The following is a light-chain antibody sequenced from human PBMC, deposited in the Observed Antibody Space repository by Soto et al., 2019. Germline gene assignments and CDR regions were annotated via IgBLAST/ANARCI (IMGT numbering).Light chain of an antibody. V-gene: IGLV2-14*03. Sequence: QSALTQPASVSGSPGQSITISCTGTSSDVGAYNFVSWHQQHPGKAPKLMIYNVYDRPSGISTRFSGSKSGNTASLTISDLQAEDEALYYCSSYKFSTTLRVFGGGTKLTVL. CDR2: NVY. CDR3: SSYKFSTTLRV. CDR1: SSDVGAYNF. J-gene: IGLJ3*02.